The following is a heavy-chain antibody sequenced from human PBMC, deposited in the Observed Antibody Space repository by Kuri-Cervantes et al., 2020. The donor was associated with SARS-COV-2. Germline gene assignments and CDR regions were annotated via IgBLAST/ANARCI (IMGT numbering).Heavy chain of an antibody. V-gene: IGHV3-21*01. CDR3: ARDPDYDFWSGYYPSFDY. D-gene: IGHD3-3*01. J-gene: IGHJ4*02. CDR2: ISSSSSYI. Sequence: GESLKISCAASGFTFSSYSMNWVRQAPGKGLEWVSSISSSSSYIYYADSVKGRFTISRDNAKNSLYLQMNSLRAEDTAVYYCARDPDYDFWSGYYPSFDYWGQGTLVTVSS. CDR1: GFTFSSYS.